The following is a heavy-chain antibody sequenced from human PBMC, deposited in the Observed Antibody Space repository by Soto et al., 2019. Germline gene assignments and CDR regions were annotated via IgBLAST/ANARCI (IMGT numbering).Heavy chain of an antibody. CDR1: GYTFTSYG. J-gene: IGHJ6*02. V-gene: IGHV1-46*01. CDR2: INPSGGST. Sequence: ASVKVSCKASGYTFTSYGISWVRQAPGQGLEWMGIINPSGGSTSYAQKFQGRVTMTRDTSTSTVYMELSSLRSEDTAVYYCARETYYYDSSGYPPAYYYYGMDVWGQGTTVTVSS. CDR3: ARETYYYDSSGYPPAYYYYGMDV. D-gene: IGHD3-22*01.